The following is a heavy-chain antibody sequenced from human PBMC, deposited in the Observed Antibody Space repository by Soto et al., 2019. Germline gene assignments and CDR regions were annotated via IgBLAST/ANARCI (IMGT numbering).Heavy chain of an antibody. D-gene: IGHD3-3*02. Sequence: VPLQESGPRLVRPSGTLSLTCTVSSGSISTANWWSWVRQAPGKGLEWVSALYSGGSTYYADSVKGRFTISRDNSKNTLHLQMNSLRAEDTALYYCARHRDAFSSTFDYWGQGTLVTVSS. V-gene: IGHV3-66*04. CDR1: SGSISTANW. J-gene: IGHJ4*02. CDR3: ARHRDAFSSTFDY. CDR2: LYSGGST.